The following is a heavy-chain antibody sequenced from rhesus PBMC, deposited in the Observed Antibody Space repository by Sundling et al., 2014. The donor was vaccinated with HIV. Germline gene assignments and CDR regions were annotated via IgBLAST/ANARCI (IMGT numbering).Heavy chain of an antibody. CDR1: GFTFDDYA. J-gene: IGHJ4*01. CDR2: IRIKAYGGTA. CDR3: TSSCTGSGCSEIFDY. V-gene: IGHV3-184*01. D-gene: IGHD2-21*01. Sequence: EVQLVESGGGVVQPGGSLRLSCAASGFTFDDYALHWVRQAPGKGLEWVGFIRIKAYGGTADYAASVKGRFTISRDDSKSIAYLQLNSLKTEDTAVYYCTSSCTGSGCSEIFDYWGQGVLVTVSS.